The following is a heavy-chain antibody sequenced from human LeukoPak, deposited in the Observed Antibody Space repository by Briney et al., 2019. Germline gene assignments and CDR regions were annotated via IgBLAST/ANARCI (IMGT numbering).Heavy chain of an antibody. Sequence: PGGSLRLSCAASGFTFSSYTMNWVRQAPGKGLEWVSSISSTTSYIYYADSVKGRFTISRDNAKNSLYLQMNSLRSDDTAVYYCARGPPGLKEDYWGQGTLVTVSS. J-gene: IGHJ4*02. D-gene: IGHD4/OR15-4a*01. CDR2: ISSTTSYI. CDR3: ARGPPGLKEDY. CDR1: GFTFSSYT. V-gene: IGHV3-21*04.